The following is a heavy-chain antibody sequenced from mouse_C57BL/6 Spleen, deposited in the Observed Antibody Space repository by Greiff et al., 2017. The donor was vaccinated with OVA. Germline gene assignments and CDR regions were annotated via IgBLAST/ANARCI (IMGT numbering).Heavy chain of an antibody. D-gene: IGHD2-1*01. Sequence: EVKVEESGGGLVQPGGSLSLSCAASGFTFTDYYMSWVRQPPGKALEWLGFIRNKANGYTTEYSASVKGRFTISRDNSQSILYLQMNALRAEDSATYYCASSMVTTGYYAMDYWGQGTSVTVSS. CDR3: ASSMVTTGYYAMDY. J-gene: IGHJ4*01. V-gene: IGHV7-3*01. CDR2: IRNKANGYTT. CDR1: GFTFTDYY.